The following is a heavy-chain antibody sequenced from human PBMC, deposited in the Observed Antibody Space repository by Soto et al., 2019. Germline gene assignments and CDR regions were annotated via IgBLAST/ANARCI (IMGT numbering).Heavy chain of an antibody. J-gene: IGHJ4*02. D-gene: IGHD2-2*01. Sequence: ASVKVSCKASGYTFTGYYMHWVRQAPGQGLEWMGWINPNSGGTNYAQKFQGWVTMTRDTSISKAYMELSRLRSDDTAVYYCARAATTRCSSTSCYPYFDYWGQGTLVTVSS. CDR2: INPNSGGT. CDR1: GYTFTGYY. V-gene: IGHV1-2*04. CDR3: ARAATTRCSSTSCYPYFDY.